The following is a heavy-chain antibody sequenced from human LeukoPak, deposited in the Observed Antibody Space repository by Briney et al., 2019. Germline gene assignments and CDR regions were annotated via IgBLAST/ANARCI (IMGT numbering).Heavy chain of an antibody. D-gene: IGHD1-14*01. CDR1: GFTFINAW. Sequence: PGGSLRLSCAASGFTFINAWMNWVRQAAGKGLEWVGRIKGKPDGGTADYAAPVKGRFTISRDDSKNTLYLQMNSLKTEDTAVYYCIADTPDFAPYDFDYWGQGTLVTVSS. CDR2: IKGKPDGGTA. CDR3: IADTPDFAPYDFDY. J-gene: IGHJ4*02. V-gene: IGHV3-15*01.